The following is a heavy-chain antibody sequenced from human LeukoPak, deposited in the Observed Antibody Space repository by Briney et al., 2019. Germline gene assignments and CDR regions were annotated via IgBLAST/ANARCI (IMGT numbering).Heavy chain of an antibody. CDR2: TYYRSKWFF. CDR3: AREIEAQTTYCAFDI. J-gene: IGHJ3*02. CDR1: GDSVSSNSAA. Sequence: SQTLSLTCAISGDSVSSNSAAWNWIRQSPSRGLEWLGRTYYRSKWFFNYEVSVRSRITINPDTSMNQFSLQLNSVTPEDTAVYFCAREIEAQTTYCAFDIWGQGTMVTVSS. D-gene: IGHD2-21*01. V-gene: IGHV6-1*01.